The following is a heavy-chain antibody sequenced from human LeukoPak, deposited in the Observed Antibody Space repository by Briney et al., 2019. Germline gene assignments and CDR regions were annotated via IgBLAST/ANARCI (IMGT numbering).Heavy chain of an antibody. Sequence: SETLSLTCTVSGGSISSYYWSWIRQPPGKGLEWIGSIYYSGSTYYNPSLKSRVTISVDTSKNQFSLKLSSVTAADTAVYYCATERIAVAGTIWGQGTLVTVSS. CDR3: ATERIAVAGTI. V-gene: IGHV4-59*12. CDR2: IYYSGST. CDR1: GGSISSYY. D-gene: IGHD6-19*01. J-gene: IGHJ4*02.